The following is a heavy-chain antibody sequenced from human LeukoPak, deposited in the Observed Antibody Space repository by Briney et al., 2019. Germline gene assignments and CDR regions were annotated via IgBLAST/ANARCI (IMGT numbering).Heavy chain of an antibody. CDR2: ITSSGSTK. CDR1: GFIFSSYS. V-gene: IGHV3-48*04. D-gene: IGHD3-3*01. J-gene: IGHJ6*03. CDR3: ARDSYDFWSGYDYYYYMDV. Sequence: GGSLRLSCAASGFIFSSYSMNWVRQAPGKGLEWVSYITSSGSTKYYADSVKGRFTISRDNAKNSLYLQMNSLRAEDTAVYYCARDSYDFWSGYDYYYYMDVWGKGTTVTVSS.